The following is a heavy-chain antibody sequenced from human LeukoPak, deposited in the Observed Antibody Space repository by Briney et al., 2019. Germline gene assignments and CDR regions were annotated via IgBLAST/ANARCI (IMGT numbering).Heavy chain of an antibody. D-gene: IGHD5-12*01. CDR1: GFTFSTYA. Sequence: GGSLRLSCAAPGFTFSTYAMHWVRQAPGKGLEWVAFMRYDGNFEDYVDSVKGRFTISRDNSKKTLYLQMKSLRPEDTAVYYCAKRGDTGYDFSFDSWGQGTLVIVSS. V-gene: IGHV3-30*02. CDR3: AKRGDTGYDFSFDS. J-gene: IGHJ4*02. CDR2: MRYDGNFE.